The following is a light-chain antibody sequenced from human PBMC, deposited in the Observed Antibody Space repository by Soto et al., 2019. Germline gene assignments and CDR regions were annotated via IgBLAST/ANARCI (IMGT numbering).Light chain of an antibody. CDR1: ENIYTN. V-gene: IGKV3-15*01. CDR2: GAS. J-gene: IGKJ5*01. CDR3: QQYYNWPRT. Sequence: EIVLTQSPGTLSLSPGERATLSCRASENIYTNLAWYQQKPGQAPRLLFYGASTRATGLPARFSGTGSGTEFTLTINSLQAEDSAVYYCQQYYNWPRTFGQGTRLE.